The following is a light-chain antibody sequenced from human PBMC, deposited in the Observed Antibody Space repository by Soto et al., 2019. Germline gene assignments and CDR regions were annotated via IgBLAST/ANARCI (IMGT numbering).Light chain of an antibody. CDR3: QQYGSLSWT. V-gene: IGKV3-20*01. J-gene: IGKJ1*01. CDR2: DAS. CDR1: PSVSNS. Sequence: EIVLTQSPGTLSLSPVERATLSCMASPSVSNSLAWYQHKPGQAPRLLIYDASNRATGVPTRFSGSGSGTEFSLTISSLQSEDFAVYHCQQYGSLSWTFGQGTKVDIK.